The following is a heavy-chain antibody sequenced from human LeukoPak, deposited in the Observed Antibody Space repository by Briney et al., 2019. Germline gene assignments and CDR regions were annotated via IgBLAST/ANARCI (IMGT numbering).Heavy chain of an antibody. J-gene: IGHJ6*02. CDR3: AKDSYYDILTGYMPYYYGMDV. Sequence: QPGGSLRLSCAAPGFTFSSYAMSWVRQAPGKGLEWVSAISGSGGSTYYADSVKGRFTISRDNSKNTLYLQMNSLRAEDTAVYYCAKDSYYDILTGYMPYYYGMDVWGQGTTVTVSS. CDR2: ISGSGGST. CDR1: GFTFSSYA. D-gene: IGHD3-9*01. V-gene: IGHV3-23*01.